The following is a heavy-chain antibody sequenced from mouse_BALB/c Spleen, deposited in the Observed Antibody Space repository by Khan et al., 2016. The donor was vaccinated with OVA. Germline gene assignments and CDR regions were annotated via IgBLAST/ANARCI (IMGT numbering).Heavy chain of an antibody. J-gene: IGHJ1*01. CDR1: GYTFSVYW. Sequence: QVQLKESGAELAKPGASVKMSCKASGYTFSVYWIYWLKQRPGQGLEWIGYINPSSGYSDYNQRFKDKATLTADKSSTTAYMQLSSLTSDYSAVYYCARRSFYGSRWYFDVWGAGTTVTVS. D-gene: IGHD1-1*02. V-gene: IGHV1-7*01. CDR3: ARRSFYGSRWYFDV. CDR2: INPSSGYS.